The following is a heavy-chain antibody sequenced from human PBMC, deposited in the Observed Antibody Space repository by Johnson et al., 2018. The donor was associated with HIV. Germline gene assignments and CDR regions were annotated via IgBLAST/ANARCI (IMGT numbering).Heavy chain of an antibody. CDR1: GFTFSSYG. Sequence: VQLVESGGGVVQPGGSLRLSCAASGFTFSSYGMHWVRQTPQKGMEWVSAIGPAGDTFYPGSVKGRFTISRENPKNSLYLQMNSLRAGDTAIYYCARGGSSGWSGFLAFDIWGQGTVVTVS. J-gene: IGHJ3*02. V-gene: IGHV3-13*01. CDR2: IGPAGDT. D-gene: IGHD6-19*01. CDR3: ARGGSSGWSGFLAFDI.